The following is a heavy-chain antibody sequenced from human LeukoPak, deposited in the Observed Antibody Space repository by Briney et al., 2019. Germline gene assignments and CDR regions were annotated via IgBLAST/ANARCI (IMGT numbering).Heavy chain of an antibody. J-gene: IGHJ3*02. CDR2: IYYSGST. D-gene: IGHD5-18*01. CDR1: GGSISSYY. CDR3: ARSPLTAMVVFSHAFDI. Sequence: PSETLSLTCTVSGGSISSYYWSWIRQPPGKGLVWIGYIYYSGSTNYNPSLKSRVTISVDTSKNQFSLKLSSVTAADTAVYYCARSPLTAMVVFSHAFDIWGQGTMVAVSS. V-gene: IGHV4-59*08.